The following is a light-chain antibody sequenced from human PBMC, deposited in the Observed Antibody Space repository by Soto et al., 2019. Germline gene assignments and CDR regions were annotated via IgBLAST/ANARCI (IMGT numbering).Light chain of an antibody. V-gene: IGKV1-5*03. CDR2: RAS. CDR3: QQYNSYSPWT. Sequence: DIQMTQTPSTRSASVGDRVTMTCRASQSISNSLAWYQQKPGKAPKLLIYRASALQSGVPSRFSGSGSGTEFTLTISSLQPDDFATYYCQQYNSYSPWTFGQGTKVDIK. J-gene: IGKJ1*01. CDR1: QSISNS.